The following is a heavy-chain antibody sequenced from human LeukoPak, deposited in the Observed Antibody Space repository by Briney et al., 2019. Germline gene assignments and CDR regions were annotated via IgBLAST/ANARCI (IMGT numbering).Heavy chain of an antibody. CDR1: GGTFSSYA. CDR3: ARTIGYCSSTSCYRDY. Sequence: ASVKVSCKASGGTFSSYAISWVRQAPGQGLEWMGGIIPIFGTANYAQKFQGRVTITADESTSTAYMELSSLRSEDTAVYYCARTIGYCSSTSCYRDYWGQGTLVTVSS. V-gene: IGHV1-69*01. D-gene: IGHD2-2*02. CDR2: IIPIFGTA. J-gene: IGHJ4*02.